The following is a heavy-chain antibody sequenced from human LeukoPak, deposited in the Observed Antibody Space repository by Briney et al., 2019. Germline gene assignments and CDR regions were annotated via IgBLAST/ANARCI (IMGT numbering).Heavy chain of an antibody. CDR2: ISGSRSYI. CDR1: GFTFSSYS. Sequence: PGGSLRLSCAASGFTFSSYSMNWVRQAPGKGLEWVSSISGSRSYIYYADSVKGRFTTSRDNANNSLYLQMNSLRAEDTAVYYCARDLSSNYDGWFDPWGQGTLVTISS. V-gene: IGHV3-21*01. D-gene: IGHD4-11*01. CDR3: ARDLSSNYDGWFDP. J-gene: IGHJ5*02.